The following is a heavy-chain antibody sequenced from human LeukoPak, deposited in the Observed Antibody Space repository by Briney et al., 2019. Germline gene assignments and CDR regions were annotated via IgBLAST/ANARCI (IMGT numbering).Heavy chain of an antibody. CDR3: ARGKELLRWPKSVDY. CDR1: GGSISSYY. V-gene: IGHV4-59*12. CDR2: IYYSGST. Sequence: SETLSLTCTVSGGSISSYYWSWIRQPPGKGLEWIGYIYYSGSTNYNPSLKSRVTISVDTSKNQFSLKLSSVTAADTAVYYCARGKELLRWPKSVDYWGQGTLVSVSS. D-gene: IGHD4-23*01. J-gene: IGHJ4*02.